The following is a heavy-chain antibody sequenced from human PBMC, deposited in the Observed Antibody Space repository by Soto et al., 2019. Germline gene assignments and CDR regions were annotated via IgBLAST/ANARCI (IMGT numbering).Heavy chain of an antibody. V-gene: IGHV1-46*01. CDR1: GYTFTSYY. CDR2: INPSGGST. D-gene: IGHD3-10*01. CDR3: ARDRGTYYYGSGSYDYFDY. Sequence: ASVKVSCKASGYTFTSYYMHWVRQAPGQGLEWMGIINPSGGSTSYAQKFQGRVTMTRDTSTSTVYMELSSLRSEDTAVYYCARDRGTYYYGSGSYDYFDYWGQGTLVTVSS. J-gene: IGHJ4*02.